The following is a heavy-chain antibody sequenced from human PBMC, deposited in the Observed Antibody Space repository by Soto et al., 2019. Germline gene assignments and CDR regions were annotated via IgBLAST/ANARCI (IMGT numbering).Heavy chain of an antibody. CDR1: GFTFSSYS. Sequence: GGSLRLSCAASGFTFSSYSMNWVRQAPGKGLEWVSSISSSSSYIYYADSVKGRFTISRDNAKNSLYLQMNSLRAEDTAVYYCAGYCSSTSCYVTGDAFDIWGQGTMVTVSS. CDR2: ISSSSSYI. V-gene: IGHV3-21*01. D-gene: IGHD2-2*01. CDR3: AGYCSSTSCYVTGDAFDI. J-gene: IGHJ3*02.